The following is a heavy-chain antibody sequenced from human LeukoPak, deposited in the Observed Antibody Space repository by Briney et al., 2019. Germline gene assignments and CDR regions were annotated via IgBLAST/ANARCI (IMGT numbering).Heavy chain of an antibody. CDR2: IKQDGSEK. V-gene: IGHV3-7*01. D-gene: IGHD2-21*01. J-gene: IGHJ4*02. Sequence: GGSLRLSCAASGFTFDDYGMSWVRQAPGKGLEWVANIKQDGSEKYYVDSVKGRFTISRDNAKNSLYLQMNSLRAEDTAVYYCARVPPFAEDYWGQGTLVTVSS. CDR1: GFTFDDYG. CDR3: ARVPPFAEDY.